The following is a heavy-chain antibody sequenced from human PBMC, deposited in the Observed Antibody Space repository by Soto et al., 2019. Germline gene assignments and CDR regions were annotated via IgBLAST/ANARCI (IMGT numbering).Heavy chain of an antibody. J-gene: IGHJ6*02. Sequence: SETLSLTCTVSGGSINSGGYYWSWIRQHPGWGLEWIGYIHYSGTTYYNPSLKSRTTISVDMSKNHFSLTLSSVTAADTAVYYCARDLWFGEAKNSYYHYGMDVWGQGTTATVSS. D-gene: IGHD3-10*01. CDR2: IHYSGTT. CDR3: ARDLWFGEAKNSYYHYGMDV. CDR1: GGSINSGGYY. V-gene: IGHV4-31*03.